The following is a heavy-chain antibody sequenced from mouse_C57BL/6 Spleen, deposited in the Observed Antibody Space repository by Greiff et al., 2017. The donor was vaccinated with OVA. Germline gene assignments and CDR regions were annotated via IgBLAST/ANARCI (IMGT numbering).Heavy chain of an antibody. Sequence: EVKLQESGPGLVKPSQSLSLTCSVTGYSITSGYYWNWIRQFPGNKLEWMGYISYDGSNNYNPSLKNRISITRDTSKNQFFLKLNSVTTEDTATYYCAREDYGSSWVMDYWGQGTSVTVSS. CDR1: GYSITSGYY. V-gene: IGHV3-6*01. J-gene: IGHJ4*01. CDR3: AREDYGSSWVMDY. D-gene: IGHD1-1*01. CDR2: ISYDGSN.